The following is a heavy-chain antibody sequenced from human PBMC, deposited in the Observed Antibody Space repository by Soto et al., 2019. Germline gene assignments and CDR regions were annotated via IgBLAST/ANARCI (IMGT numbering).Heavy chain of an antibody. CDR1: GFTFSSYA. CDR3: AKVGEGELSLRFAFDI. V-gene: IGHV3-23*01. Sequence: EVQLLESGGGLVQPGGSLRLSCAASGFTFSSYAMSWVRQAPGKGLEWVSAISGSGGNTYYADSVKGRFTISRDNSKNTLYLQMNSLRAEDTAVYYCAKVGEGELSLRFAFDIWGQGTMVTVSS. D-gene: IGHD3-16*02. J-gene: IGHJ3*02. CDR2: ISGSGGNT.